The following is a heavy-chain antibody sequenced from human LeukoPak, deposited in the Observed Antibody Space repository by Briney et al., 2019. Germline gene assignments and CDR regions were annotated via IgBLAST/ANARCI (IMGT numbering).Heavy chain of an antibody. J-gene: IGHJ4*02. CDR3: ARDRSYSSGWYDLGY. Sequence: AGGSLRLSCAASGFIFSSYSMNWVRQAPGKGLEWVSSISSSSSYIYYADSVKGRFTISRDNAKNSLYLQMNSLRAEDTAVYYCARDRSYSSGWYDLGYWGQGTLVTVSS. CDR2: ISSSSSYI. V-gene: IGHV3-21*01. D-gene: IGHD6-19*01. CDR1: GFIFSSYS.